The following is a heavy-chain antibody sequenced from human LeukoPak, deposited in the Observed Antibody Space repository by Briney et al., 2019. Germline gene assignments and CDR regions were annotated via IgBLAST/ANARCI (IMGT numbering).Heavy chain of an antibody. D-gene: IGHD5-12*01. CDR3: ARRSGYDRRAGTLDI. Sequence: XXWVRQAPGQGLEWMGWISSYNGDTGYQQNVQDRLTVTTDRSTNTVYMELRSLTSDDTAMYYCARRSGYDRRAGTLDIWGQGTMVTVSS. CDR2: ISSYNGDT. J-gene: IGHJ3*02. V-gene: IGHV1-18*01.